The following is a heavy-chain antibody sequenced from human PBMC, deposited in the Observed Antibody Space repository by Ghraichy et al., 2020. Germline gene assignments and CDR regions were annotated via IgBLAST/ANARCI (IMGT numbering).Heavy chain of an antibody. CDR2: IKSDGSST. V-gene: IGHV3-74*01. D-gene: IGHD5-24*01. Sequence: GGSLRLSCAASGFTFSSYWMHWVRQAPGKGLVWVSRIKSDGSSTGYAESVKGRFTISRENAKNTLYLQMNSLRAEDTAVYYCARGEMATVYWGQGTLVTVSS. J-gene: IGHJ4*02. CDR3: ARGEMATVY. CDR1: GFTFSSYW.